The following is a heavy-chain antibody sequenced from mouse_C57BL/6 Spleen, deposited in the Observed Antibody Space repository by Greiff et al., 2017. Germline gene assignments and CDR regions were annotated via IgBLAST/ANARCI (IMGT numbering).Heavy chain of an antibody. J-gene: IGHJ2*01. CDR3: AVTTGSYFDY. D-gene: IGHD1-1*01. CDR1: GYTFTSYW. CDR2: IYPSDSET. V-gene: IGHV1-61*01. Sequence: QVQLQQPGAELVRPGSSVKLSCKASGYTFTSYWMDWVKQRPGQGLEWIGNIYPSDSETHYNQKFKDKATLTVDKSSSTAYMQLSSLTSADSAVYYCAVTTGSYFDYWGQGTTLTVSS.